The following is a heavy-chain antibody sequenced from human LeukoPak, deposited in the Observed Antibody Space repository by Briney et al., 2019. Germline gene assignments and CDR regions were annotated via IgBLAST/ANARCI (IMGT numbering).Heavy chain of an antibody. J-gene: IGHJ4*02. CDR2: IDSDGSTT. V-gene: IGHV3-74*01. D-gene: IGHD2-2*02. CDR1: GFTFSSYW. CDR3: VTGKGRQYPSFAY. Sequence: GGSLRLSCAASGFTFSSYWMHWVRQAPGKGLVWVSRIDSDGSTTSYADSVKGRFTISRDNAKDTLYLQMNSLRAEDMALYCCVTGKGRQYPSFAYWGQGALVTVSS.